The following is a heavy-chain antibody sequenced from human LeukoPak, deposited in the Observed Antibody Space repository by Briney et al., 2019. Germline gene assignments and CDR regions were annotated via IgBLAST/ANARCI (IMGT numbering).Heavy chain of an antibody. CDR2: IWYDGRTQ. J-gene: IGHJ6*02. D-gene: IGHD4-23*01. V-gene: IGHV3-30*02. CDR1: GFTFSSYG. CDR3: TKDLSLLRVVTPYYNHRMDV. Sequence: GGSLRLSCAATGFTFSSYGLHGVRQAPGKGLEWVEVIWYDGRTQYYAASVKARFTLSTDHSKNTPSLQMNRLRAEDPAVYYCTKDLSLLRVVTPYYNHRMDVWGQGTTVA.